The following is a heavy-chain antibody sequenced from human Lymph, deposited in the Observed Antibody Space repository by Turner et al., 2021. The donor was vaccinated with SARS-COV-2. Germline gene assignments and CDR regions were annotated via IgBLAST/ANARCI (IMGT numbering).Heavy chain of an antibody. CDR2: INPSGGST. J-gene: IGHJ6*02. V-gene: IGHV1-46*01. Sequence: QVQLVLSGAEVQKPGASVKVFCKADGYTVTSYCMHWVRQAPGQGLEWMGIINPSGGSTSYEQKFQGRVTMTRDTSTSTVYMELSSLRSEDTAVYYCARDPPIQIWVDYFYYGMDVWGQGTTVTVSS. CDR1: GYTVTSYC. CDR3: ARDPPIQIWVDYFYYGMDV. D-gene: IGHD5-18*01.